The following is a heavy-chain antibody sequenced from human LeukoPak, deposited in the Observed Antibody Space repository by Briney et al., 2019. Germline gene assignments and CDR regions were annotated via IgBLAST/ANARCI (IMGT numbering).Heavy chain of an antibody. Sequence: GGSLKLSCAASGFTFRGYSLSWVRQAPGKGLEWVSFITSTSSDMLYADSVKGRFTVSRDNAKNTLYLQMDSLTAEDTAVYFCARVAGHYFDYWGQGSLVTVSS. CDR2: ITSTSSDM. J-gene: IGHJ4*02. CDR3: ARVAGHYFDY. V-gene: IGHV3-21*04. CDR1: GFTFRGYS.